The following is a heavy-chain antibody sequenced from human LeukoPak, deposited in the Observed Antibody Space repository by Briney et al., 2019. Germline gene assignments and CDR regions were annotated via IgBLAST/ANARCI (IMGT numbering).Heavy chain of an antibody. CDR2: IYYSRST. J-gene: IGHJ6*04. V-gene: IGHV4-31*03. CDR1: GGSISSGGYY. D-gene: IGHD6-13*01. Sequence: PSETLSLTCTVSGGSISSGGYYWSWIRQHPGKGLEWIGYIYYSRSTYYNPSLKSRVTISVDTSKNQFSLKLSSVTAADTAVYYCAREALVWGYYYYGMDVWGKGTTVTVSS. CDR3: AREALVWGYYYYGMDV.